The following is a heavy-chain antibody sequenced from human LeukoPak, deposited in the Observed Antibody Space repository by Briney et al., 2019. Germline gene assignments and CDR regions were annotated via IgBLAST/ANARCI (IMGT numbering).Heavy chain of an antibody. D-gene: IGHD6-6*01. CDR1: GGSISSYY. CDR2: IYYSGST. Sequence: SETLSLTCTVSGGSISSYYWSWIRQTPGKGLEWIGYIYYSGSTNYNPSLKSRVTISVDTSKSQFSLKLSSVTAAETAVYYCASYSSSYAAFDIWGQGTIVTVSS. V-gene: IGHV4-59*01. CDR3: ASYSSSYAAFDI. J-gene: IGHJ3*02.